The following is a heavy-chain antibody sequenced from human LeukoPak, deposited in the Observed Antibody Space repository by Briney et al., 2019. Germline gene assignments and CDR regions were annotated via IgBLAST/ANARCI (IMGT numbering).Heavy chain of an antibody. CDR3: AELGITMIGGV. D-gene: IGHD3-10*02. CDR1: GFTFSSYE. Sequence: GGSLRLSCAASGFTFSSYEMNWVRQAPGKGLGWVSYISSSGSTIYYADSVKGRFTISRDNAKNSLYLQMNSLRAEDTAVYYCAELGITMIGGVWGKGATVTISS. CDR2: ISSSGSTI. J-gene: IGHJ6*04. V-gene: IGHV3-48*03.